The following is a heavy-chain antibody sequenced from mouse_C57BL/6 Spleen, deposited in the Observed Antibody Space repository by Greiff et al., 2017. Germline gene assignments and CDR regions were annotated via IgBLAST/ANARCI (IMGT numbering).Heavy chain of an antibody. Sequence: QVQLQQPGAELVKPGASVKLSCKASGYTFTSYWMHWVKQRPGQGLEWIGMIHPNSGSTNYNEKFKSKATLTVDKSSSTAYMQLRSLTSEDSAVYYCARWEGYYAMDDWGQGTSVTVSS. V-gene: IGHV1-64*01. CDR3: ARWEGYYAMDD. J-gene: IGHJ4*01. CDR2: IHPNSGST. CDR1: GYTFTSYW. D-gene: IGHD4-1*01.